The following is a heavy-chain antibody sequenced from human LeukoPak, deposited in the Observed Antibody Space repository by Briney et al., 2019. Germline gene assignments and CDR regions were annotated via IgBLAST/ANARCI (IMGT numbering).Heavy chain of an antibody. V-gene: IGHV3-23*01. J-gene: IGHJ4*02. CDR1: GFTFSSYA. D-gene: IGHD5-18*01. Sequence: PGGSLRLSCAASGFTFSSYAMSWVRQAPGKGLEWVSAISGSGGSTYYADSVKGRFTISRDNSKNTLYLQMNSLRAEDTAVYYCATELVYSHGRGRADYWGQGTLVTVSS. CDR3: ATELVYSHGRGRADY. CDR2: ISGSGGST.